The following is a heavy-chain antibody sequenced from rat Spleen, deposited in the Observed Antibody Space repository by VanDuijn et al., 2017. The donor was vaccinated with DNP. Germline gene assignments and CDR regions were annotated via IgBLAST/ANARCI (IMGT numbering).Heavy chain of an antibody. J-gene: IGHJ2*01. Sequence: EVLLVETGGGLVQPGRSLKLSCVASGFTFSSYWMYWIRQAPGKGLEWVASINTDGGSTHYRDSVKGRFTISRDYARSTLYLQMNSLKSEDTATYYCARDFRGSDYWGQGVMVTVSS. D-gene: IGHD4-3*01. CDR2: INTDGGST. V-gene: IGHV5-58*01. CDR1: GFTFSSYW. CDR3: ARDFRGSDY.